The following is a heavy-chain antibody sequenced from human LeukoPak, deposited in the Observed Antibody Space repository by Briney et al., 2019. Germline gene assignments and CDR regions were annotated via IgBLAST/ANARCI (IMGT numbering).Heavy chain of an antibody. Sequence: GGSLRLSCTVSGFTVSSNSMSWVRQAPGKGLEWVSFIYSDNTHYSDSVKGRFTISRDNSKNTLYLQMNSLRAEDTAVYYCARPPSMVRAVGHWFDPWGQGTLVTVSS. V-gene: IGHV3-53*01. CDR2: IYSDNT. CDR1: GFTVSSNS. CDR3: ARPPSMVRAVGHWFDP. J-gene: IGHJ5*02. D-gene: IGHD3-10*01.